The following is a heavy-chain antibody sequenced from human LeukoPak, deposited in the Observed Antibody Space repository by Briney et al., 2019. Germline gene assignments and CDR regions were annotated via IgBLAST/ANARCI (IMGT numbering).Heavy chain of an antibody. D-gene: IGHD3-22*01. CDR1: GFTFSSYG. CDR2: IRYDGSNK. Sequence: PGGSLRLSCAASGFTFSSYGMHWVRQAPGKGLEWVAFIRYDGSNKYYADSVKGRFTISRDNSKNTLYLQMNSLRAEDTAVYYCAKDLVTMIVVVTGAFDIWGQGTMVTVSS. CDR3: AKDLVTMIVVVTGAFDI. V-gene: IGHV3-30*02. J-gene: IGHJ3*02.